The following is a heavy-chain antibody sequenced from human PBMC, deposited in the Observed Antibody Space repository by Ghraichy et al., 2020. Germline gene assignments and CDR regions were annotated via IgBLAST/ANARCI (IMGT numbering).Heavy chain of an antibody. J-gene: IGHJ3*02. Sequence: ASVKVSCKASGYVFTSYGISWLRQAPGQGLEWVGWSSTDSGNRKFPPKFEGRVSLTTDTYTDTAYMELRGLTPDDTAVYYCVRDRERATYAFDIWNRGTMVTVSS. V-gene: IGHV1-18*01. CDR1: GYVFTSYG. CDR2: SSTDSGNR. CDR3: VRDRERATYAFDI. D-gene: IGHD1-26*01.